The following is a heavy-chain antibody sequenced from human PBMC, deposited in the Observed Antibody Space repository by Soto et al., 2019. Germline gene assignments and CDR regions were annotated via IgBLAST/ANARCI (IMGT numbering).Heavy chain of an antibody. J-gene: IGHJ4*02. CDR3: ARATGSTGYSGYDYVGALDY. V-gene: IGHV4-31*03. D-gene: IGHD5-12*01. CDR1: GGSISSGGYY. Sequence: SETLSLTCTVSGGSISSGGYYWSWIRQHPGKGLEWIGYIYYSGSTYYNPSLKSRVTISVDTSKNQFSLKLSSVTAADTAVYYCARATGSTGYSGYDYVGALDYWGQGTLVTSPQ. CDR2: IYYSGST.